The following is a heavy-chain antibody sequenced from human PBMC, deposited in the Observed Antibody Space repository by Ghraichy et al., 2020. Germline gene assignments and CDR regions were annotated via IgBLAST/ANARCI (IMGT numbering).Heavy chain of an antibody. D-gene: IGHD3-10*01. J-gene: IGHJ5*02. Sequence: VKVSCKASGYTFTSYDISWVRQAPGQGLEWMGWISTDNGNTSYAQNLQGRVSMTTDTSTYTAYMELRSLRSDDTAVYYCARDIWGARYGLGNFDPWGQGTLVTVSS. CDR1: GYTFTSYD. CDR3: ARDIWGARYGLGNFDP. CDR2: ISTDNGNT. V-gene: IGHV1-18*04.